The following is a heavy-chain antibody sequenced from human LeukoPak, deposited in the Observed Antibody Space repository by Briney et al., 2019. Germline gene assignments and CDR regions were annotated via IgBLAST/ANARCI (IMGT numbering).Heavy chain of an antibody. D-gene: IGHD4-17*01. Sequence: GGSLRLSCAASGFTFSDYYMSWIRQAPGKGLEWVSYISSSGSTIYYADSVKGRFTISGDNAKNSLYLQMNSLRAEDTAVYYCASATPEDYGDYSVYFDYWGQGTLVTVSS. J-gene: IGHJ4*02. CDR2: ISSSGSTI. CDR1: GFTFSDYY. V-gene: IGHV3-11*01. CDR3: ASATPEDYGDYSVYFDY.